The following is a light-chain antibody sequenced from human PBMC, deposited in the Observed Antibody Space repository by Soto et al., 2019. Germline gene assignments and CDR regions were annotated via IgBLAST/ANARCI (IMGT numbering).Light chain of an antibody. J-gene: IGKJ1*01. Sequence: DIQMTQSPSSVSASVGDRVTITCRSSEDISTWLAWYQQKPGKAPKLLIYKASTLESGVPSRFSGSGSGTEFTFTISSLQPDDFATYYCQQYNIDETFGQGTKVDIK. V-gene: IGKV1-5*03. CDR1: EDISTW. CDR2: KAS. CDR3: QQYNIDET.